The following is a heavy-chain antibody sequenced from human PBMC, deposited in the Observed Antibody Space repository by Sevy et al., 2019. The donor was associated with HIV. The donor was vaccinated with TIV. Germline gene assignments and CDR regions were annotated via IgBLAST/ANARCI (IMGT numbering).Heavy chain of an antibody. D-gene: IGHD3-22*01. CDR3: ARDITMIVVLSDAFDI. Sequence: GGSLRLSCAASGFTFSDYYMSWIRQAPGKGLEWVSYISSSGSTIYYADSVKGRFTISRDNAKNSLYLQMNSLRAEDTAVYYCARDITMIVVLSDAFDIRGQGTMVTVSS. CDR2: ISSSGSTI. CDR1: GFTFSDYY. V-gene: IGHV3-11*01. J-gene: IGHJ3*02.